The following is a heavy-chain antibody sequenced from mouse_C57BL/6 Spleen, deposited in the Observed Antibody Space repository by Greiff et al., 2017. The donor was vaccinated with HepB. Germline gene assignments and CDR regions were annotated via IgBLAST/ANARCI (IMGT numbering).Heavy chain of an antibody. V-gene: IGHV5-17*01. D-gene: IGHD1-1*01. CDR2: ISSGSSTI. Sequence: EVKVVESGGGLVKPGGSLKLSCAASGFTFSDYGMHWVRQAPEKGLEWVAYISSGSSTIYYADTVKGRFTISRDNAKNTLFLQMTSLRSEDTAMYCCARTVVVLYWYLDDWGTGTTVTVSS. CDR1: GFTFSDYG. CDR3: ARTVVVLYWYLDD. J-gene: IGHJ1*03.